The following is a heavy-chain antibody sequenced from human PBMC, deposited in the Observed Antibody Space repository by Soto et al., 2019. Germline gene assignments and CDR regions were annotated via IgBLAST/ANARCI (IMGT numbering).Heavy chain of an antibody. Sequence: QVQLVQSGAEVKKPGASVKVSCKASGYTFISYVISWVRQAPGQGREWMGWISAYNGNTNYAQKLRGRVTMTTDTSTSTAYMALRSVRSDDTAVYYCARDFRAGMYDGSGSSIDYWCQGTLVTVSS. V-gene: IGHV1-18*01. CDR3: ARDFRAGMYDGSGSSIDY. CDR2: ISAYNGNT. J-gene: IGHJ4*02. CDR1: GYTFISYV. D-gene: IGHD3-10*01.